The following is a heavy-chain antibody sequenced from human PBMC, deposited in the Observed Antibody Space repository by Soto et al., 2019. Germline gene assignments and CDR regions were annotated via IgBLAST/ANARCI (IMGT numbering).Heavy chain of an antibody. D-gene: IGHD2-15*01. Sequence: QVQLVESGGGVVQPGRSLRLSCAASGFTFSTYTMHWVRRTPGKGLEWVALISYDGSSKYYADSVKGRFTISRDNSKNTLYVQMNSLSVDDTAVYHCSIYHRGGTFDEWGQRTLVIVSS. V-gene: IGHV3-30*04. CDR3: SIYHRGGTFDE. CDR2: ISYDGSSK. J-gene: IGHJ4*02. CDR1: GFTFSTYT.